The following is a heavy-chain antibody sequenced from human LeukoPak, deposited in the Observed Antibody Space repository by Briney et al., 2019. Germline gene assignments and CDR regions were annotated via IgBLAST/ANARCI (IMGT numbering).Heavy chain of an antibody. Sequence: GESLRISCKGSGYSFTSYWIGWVRQMPGKGLEWMGIIYPGDSDTRYSPSFQGQVTISADKSISTAYLQWSSLKASDTAMYYCARQTVTPDYGMDVWGQGTTVTVSS. V-gene: IGHV5-51*01. CDR1: GYSFTSYW. D-gene: IGHD4-11*01. J-gene: IGHJ6*02. CDR2: IYPGDSDT. CDR3: ARQTVTPDYGMDV.